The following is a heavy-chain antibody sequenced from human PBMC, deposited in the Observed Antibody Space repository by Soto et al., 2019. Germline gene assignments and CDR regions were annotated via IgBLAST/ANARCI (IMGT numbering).Heavy chain of an antibody. CDR2: ISYDGSNK. D-gene: IGHD4-17*01. CDR3: ARAGPEDYGDYGRSAFDI. Sequence: QVQLVESGGGVVQPGRSLRLSCAASGFTFSSYAMHWVRQAPGKGLEWVAVISYDGSNKYYADSVKGRFTISRDNSKNTLYLQMNRLRAEDTAVYYCARAGPEDYGDYGRSAFDIWGQGTMVTVSS. V-gene: IGHV3-30-3*01. CDR1: GFTFSSYA. J-gene: IGHJ3*02.